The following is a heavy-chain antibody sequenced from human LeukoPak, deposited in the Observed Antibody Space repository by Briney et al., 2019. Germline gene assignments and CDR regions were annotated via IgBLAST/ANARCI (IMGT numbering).Heavy chain of an antibody. V-gene: IGHV3-74*01. J-gene: IGHJ4*02. Sequence: PGGSLRLSCAASGFTFSNSWMHWVRQAPGKGLVWVSRINSDGHTTSYADSVKGRFTVSRGNAKNTLYLQRSSLRAEDTAVYYCASGYGDYVDYWGQGTLVTVSS. CDR2: INSDGHTT. D-gene: IGHD4-17*01. CDR3: ASGYGDYVDY. CDR1: GFTFSNSW.